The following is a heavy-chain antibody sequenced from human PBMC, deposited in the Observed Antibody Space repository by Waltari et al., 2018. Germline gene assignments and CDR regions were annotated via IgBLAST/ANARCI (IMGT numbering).Heavy chain of an antibody. Sequence: EVQLVESGGGLVQPGGSLRLSCAASGFTFSSYWMSWVRQAPGKGLVWGANRKKDGIEKYYVYSVKVRFTISRDNAKNALYLQMNSLRAEDTAVYYCARAYDSSCYYFVGDAFDIWGQGTMVTVSS. V-gene: IGHV3-7*04. J-gene: IGHJ3*02. CDR1: GFTFSSYW. CDR3: ARAYDSSCYYFVGDAFDI. D-gene: IGHD3-22*01. CDR2: RKKDGIEK.